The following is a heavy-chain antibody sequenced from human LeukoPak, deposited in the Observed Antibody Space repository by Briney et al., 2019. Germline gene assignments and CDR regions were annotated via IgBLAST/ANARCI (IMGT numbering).Heavy chain of an antibody. J-gene: IGHJ4*02. CDR3: ARGGLYSSSWSDY. D-gene: IGHD6-13*01. V-gene: IGHV3-48*02. CDR2: ISSGSGTI. Sequence: GGSLRLSCAASGFTFSSYSINWVRRAPGKGLEWLSYISSGSGTIYYADSVKGRFTISRDNAKNSLYLQMNSLRDEDTAVYYCARGGLYSSSWSDYWGQGTLVTVSS. CDR1: GFTFSSYS.